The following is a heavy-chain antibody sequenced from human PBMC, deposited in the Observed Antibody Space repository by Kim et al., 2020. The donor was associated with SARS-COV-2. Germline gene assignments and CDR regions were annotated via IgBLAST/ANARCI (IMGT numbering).Heavy chain of an antibody. CDR3: AKDTGWEDIVVVVAATSWFDP. CDR2: ISGSGGST. D-gene: IGHD2-15*01. J-gene: IGHJ5*02. CDR1: GFTFSSYA. Sequence: GGSLRLSCAASGFTFSSYAMSWVRQAPGKGLEWVSAISGSGGSTYYADSVKGRFTISRDNSKNTLYLQMNSLRAEDTAVYYCAKDTGWEDIVVVVAATSWFDPWGQGTLVTVSS. V-gene: IGHV3-23*01.